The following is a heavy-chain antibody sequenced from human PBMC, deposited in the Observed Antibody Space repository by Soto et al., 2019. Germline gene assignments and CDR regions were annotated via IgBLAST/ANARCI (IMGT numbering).Heavy chain of an antibody. J-gene: IGHJ4*02. CDR3: TTATYSSSWSNFDY. CDR2: IKSKTDGGTT. D-gene: IGHD6-13*01. CDR1: GFTFSNAW. V-gene: IGHV3-15*01. Sequence: EVQLVESGGGLVKPGGSLRLSCAASGFTFSNAWMSWVRQAPGKGLEWVGRIKSKTDGGTTDYAAPVKGRFTISRDDPKNTLYLQMNSLKTENTAVYYCTTATYSSSWSNFDYWGQGPLVPVSS.